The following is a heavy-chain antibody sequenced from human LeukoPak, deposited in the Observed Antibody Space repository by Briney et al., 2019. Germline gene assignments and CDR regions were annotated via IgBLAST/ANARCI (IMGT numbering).Heavy chain of an antibody. D-gene: IGHD3-10*01. CDR2: INHSGST. V-gene: IGHV4-34*01. CDR1: GGSFSGYY. CDR3: ARASHLWFGESPFDY. J-gene: IGHJ4*02. Sequence: SETLSLTCAVYGGSFSGYYWSWIRQPPGKGLECMGEINHSGSTNYNPSLKSRVTISVDTSKNQFSLKLSSVTAADTAVYYCARASHLWFGESPFDYWGQGTLVTVSS.